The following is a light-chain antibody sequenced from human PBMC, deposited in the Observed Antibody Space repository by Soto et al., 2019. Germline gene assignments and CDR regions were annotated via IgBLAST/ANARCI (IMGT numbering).Light chain of an antibody. CDR3: LLYYGGSWV. J-gene: IGLJ3*02. Sequence: QTVVTQEPSLTVSPGGTVTLTSASSTGAVTTGYYPSWFQHKPGHAPRALIYNTNDKHSWTPARLSGSLLGDKAALTLSGVQPEDEAEYYCLLYYGGSWVFGGGTQLTVL. V-gene: IGLV7-43*01. CDR2: NTN. CDR1: TGAVTTGYY.